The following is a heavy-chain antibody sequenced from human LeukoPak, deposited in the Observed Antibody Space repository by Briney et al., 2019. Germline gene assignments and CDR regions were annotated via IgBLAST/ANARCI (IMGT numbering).Heavy chain of an antibody. CDR2: INNDRGNK. Sequence: GVSVRLSGAASGFAFSILWVQWVPHVPAKGRVGVLNINNDRGNKSYADPVRGRFTVSRDNANNKLFLQMNSLRAEDKGVYYCTRVYFYYNGMDDWGQGTTVTVSS. CDR1: GFAFSILW. V-gene: IGHV3-74*01. D-gene: IGHD3-9*01. CDR3: TRVYFYYNGMDD. J-gene: IGHJ6*02.